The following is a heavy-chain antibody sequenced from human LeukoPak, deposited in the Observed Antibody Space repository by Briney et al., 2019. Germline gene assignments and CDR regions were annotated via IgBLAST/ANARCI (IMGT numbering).Heavy chain of an antibody. CDR1: GFTFDYYA. Sequence: GGSLRLSCAASGFTFDYYAMHWVRQAPGKGLEWVSGISWNSGSIGYADSVKGRFTISRDNAKNSLYLQMNSLRAEDTALYYCAKGPLYYYDSSGYFQHWGQGTLVTVSS. CDR2: ISWNSGSI. CDR3: AKGPLYYYDSSGYFQH. D-gene: IGHD3-22*01. V-gene: IGHV3-9*01. J-gene: IGHJ1*01.